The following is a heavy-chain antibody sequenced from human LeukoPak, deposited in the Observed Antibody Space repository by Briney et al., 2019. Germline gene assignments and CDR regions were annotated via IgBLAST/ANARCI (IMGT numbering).Heavy chain of an antibody. D-gene: IGHD3-22*01. J-gene: IGHJ3*02. CDR2: IIPIFGTA. CDR1: GGTFSSYA. V-gene: IGHV1-69*13. Sequence: SVKVSCKASGGTFSSYAISWVRQAPGQGLEWMGGIIPIFGTANYAQKFQGRVTITADESTSTAYMELSSLRSEDTAVYYCARDHNYYDSSGYLEGGDAFDIWGQGTMVTVSS. CDR3: ARDHNYYDSSGYLEGGDAFDI.